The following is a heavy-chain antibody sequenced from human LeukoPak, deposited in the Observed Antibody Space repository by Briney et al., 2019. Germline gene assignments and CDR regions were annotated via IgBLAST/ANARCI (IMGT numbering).Heavy chain of an antibody. Sequence: GGSLRLSCTASGFIFSNYWMTWVRRAPGKGLEWVAQINQDGSKEYYIDSVKARFSISRDNARNSLSLQMNSLRAEDTAVYYCVRDGGVSGYDLLDYWGQGTLVTVSS. V-gene: IGHV3-7*01. CDR3: VRDGGVSGYDLLDY. D-gene: IGHD5-12*01. CDR1: GFIFSNYW. J-gene: IGHJ4*02. CDR2: INQDGSKE.